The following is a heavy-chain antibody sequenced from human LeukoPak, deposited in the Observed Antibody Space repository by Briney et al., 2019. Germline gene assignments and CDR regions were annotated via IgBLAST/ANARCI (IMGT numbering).Heavy chain of an antibody. CDR1: GFTFSSHA. J-gene: IGHJ5*02. D-gene: IGHD3-3*01. V-gene: IGHV3-23*01. CDR2: ISGSGGST. CDR3: AKDGITIFGVPQNIGTFDP. Sequence: PGGSLRLSCAASGFTFSSHAMSWVRQAPGKGLEWVSAISGSGGSTYYADSVKGRFTISRENSKTTLYLPMNSPRAADTAVYYCAKDGITIFGVPQNIGTFDPWGQGTLVTVSS.